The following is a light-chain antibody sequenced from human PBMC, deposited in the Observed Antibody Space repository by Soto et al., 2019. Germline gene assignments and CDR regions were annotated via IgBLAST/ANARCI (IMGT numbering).Light chain of an antibody. CDR3: QQYGSSPQA. CDR1: QSVSNN. J-gene: IGKJ5*01. V-gene: IGKV3-20*01. CDR2: GAS. Sequence: EIVMTQFPATLSLPPWEIATLSCRASQSVSNNLAWYQQKPGQAPRLLIYGASTRATGIPARFSGSGSGTDFTLTISRLEPEDFAVYYCQQYGSSPQAFGQGTRLEI.